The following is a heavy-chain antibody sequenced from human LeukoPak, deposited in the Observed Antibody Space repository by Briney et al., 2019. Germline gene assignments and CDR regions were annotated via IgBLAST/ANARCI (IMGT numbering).Heavy chain of an antibody. J-gene: IGHJ5*02. Sequence: ASVKVSCKASGYTFTSYYMHWVRQAPGQGLEWMGIINPSGGSTSYAQKFQGRVTMTRNTSITTAYMELSSLRSEDTAVYYCARGFRPGRYYYGSGKIDPWGQGTLVTVSS. CDR3: ARGFRPGRYYYGSGKIDP. D-gene: IGHD3-10*01. CDR2: INPSGGST. CDR1: GYTFTSYY. V-gene: IGHV1-46*01.